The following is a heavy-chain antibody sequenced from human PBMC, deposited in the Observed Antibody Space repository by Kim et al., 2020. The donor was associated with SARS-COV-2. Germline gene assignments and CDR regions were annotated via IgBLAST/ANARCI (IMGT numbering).Heavy chain of an antibody. Sequence: GGSLRLSCAASGFTFSSYSMNWVRQAPGKGLELVSYISSSSSTIYYADSVKGRFTISRDNAKNSLYLQMNSLRDEDTAVYYCARDHTPGIAVAGMRAFDYWGQGTLVTVSS. CDR2: ISSSSSTI. V-gene: IGHV3-48*02. D-gene: IGHD6-19*01. CDR3: ARDHTPGIAVAGMRAFDY. CDR1: GFTFSSYS. J-gene: IGHJ4*02.